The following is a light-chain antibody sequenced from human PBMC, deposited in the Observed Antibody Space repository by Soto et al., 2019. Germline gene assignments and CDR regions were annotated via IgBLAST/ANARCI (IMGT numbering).Light chain of an antibody. CDR2: GVN. Sequence: QSVLTQPAAVSGSPGQSITISCTGSGRDIGAYDYVSWYQQHPGKAPKLLIYGVNNRPSGVSYRFSASKSAFTASLTISGLQAEDDAHYYCSSYTTSYFYVFGPATKVTVL. CDR3: SSYTTSYFYV. J-gene: IGLJ1*01. V-gene: IGLV2-14*01. CDR1: GRDIGAYDY.